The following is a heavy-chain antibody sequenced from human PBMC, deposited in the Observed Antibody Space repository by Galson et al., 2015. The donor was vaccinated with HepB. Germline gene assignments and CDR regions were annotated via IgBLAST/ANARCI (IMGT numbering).Heavy chain of an antibody. CDR3: ARGDRYSSPDEAFDI. CDR2: INPNSGGT. D-gene: IGHD5-18*01. V-gene: IGHV1-2*02. J-gene: IGHJ3*02. CDR1: GYTFTGYY. Sequence: SVKVSCKASGYTFTGYYMHWVRQAPGQGLEWMGWINPNSGGTNYAQKFQGRVTMTRDTSISTAYMELSRLRSDDTAVYYCARGDRYSSPDEAFDIWGQGTMVTVSS.